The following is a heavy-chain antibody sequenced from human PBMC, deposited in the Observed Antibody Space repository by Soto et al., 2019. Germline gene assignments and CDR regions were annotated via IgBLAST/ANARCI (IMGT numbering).Heavy chain of an antibody. Sequence: GESLKLSCKGSGYSFTSYWITWVRQMPWKGLEWMGRIDPSDSSTNYSPSFQGHVTISVDKSITTAYLQWSSLKASDTAMYYCARHRRGQDIVVAAPTIRDFYGMDVWGEVPTVPFS. D-gene: IGHD2-2*02. CDR1: GYSFTSYW. V-gene: IGHV5-10-1*01. CDR2: IDPSDSST. J-gene: IGHJ6*02. CDR3: ARHRRGQDIVVAAPTIRDFYGMDV.